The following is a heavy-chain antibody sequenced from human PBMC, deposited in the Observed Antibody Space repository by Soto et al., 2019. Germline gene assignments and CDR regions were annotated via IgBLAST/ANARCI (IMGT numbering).Heavy chain of an antibody. CDR2: VFVSGMS. CDR1: GVSATDFF. V-gene: IGHV4-4*07. CDR3: ARQANYSDFDA. J-gene: IGHJ1*01. Sequence: PSETLSLTCAVSGVSATDFFWAWMRQPAGERLEWLGRVFVSGMSNYNPSVESRVSMSVDTSRNQVSLTLSSVTAADTATYYCARQANYSDFDAWGQGIPVTVSS. D-gene: IGHD3-9*01.